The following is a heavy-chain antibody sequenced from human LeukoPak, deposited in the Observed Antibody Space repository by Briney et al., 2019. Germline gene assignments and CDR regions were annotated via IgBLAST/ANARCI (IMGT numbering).Heavy chain of an antibody. D-gene: IGHD2-21*02. CDR3: ARAYCGGDCYRNWFDP. CDR1: GGSISSYY. CDR2: IYTSGGT. J-gene: IGHJ5*02. Sequence: PSETLSLTCTVSGGSISSYYWSWIRQPAGKGLEWIGRIYTSGGTNYNPSLKSRVTISVGTSKNQFSLKLSSVTAADTAVYYCARAYCGGDCYRNWFDPWGQGTLVTVSS. V-gene: IGHV4-4*07.